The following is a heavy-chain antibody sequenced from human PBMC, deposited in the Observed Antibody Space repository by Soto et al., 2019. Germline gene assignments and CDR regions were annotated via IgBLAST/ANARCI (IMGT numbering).Heavy chain of an antibody. J-gene: IGHJ5*02. Sequence: GGSLRLSCAASGFTFSSYAMNWVRQAPGKGLEWVSAISGGGSSTYYADSVKGRFTISRDNSKNTLYLQMNSLRAEDTAVYYCAKDARDNGDSSSWFSDHWGHGTLVTVSS. D-gene: IGHD6-13*01. CDR3: AKDARDNGDSSSWFSDH. CDR1: GFTFSSYA. V-gene: IGHV3-23*01. CDR2: ISGGGSST.